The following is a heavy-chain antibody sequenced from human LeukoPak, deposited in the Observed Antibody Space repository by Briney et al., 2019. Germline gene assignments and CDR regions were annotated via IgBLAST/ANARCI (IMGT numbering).Heavy chain of an antibody. V-gene: IGHV3-11*01. CDR3: ARVERASGSYFYGMDV. CDR1: GFTFSDYY. D-gene: IGHD3-10*01. CDR2: ISSSGSTI. J-gene: IGHJ6*02. Sequence: GGSLRLSCAASGFTFSDYYMSWIRQAPGKGLEWVSYISSSGSTIYYADSVKGRFTISRDNAQNSLYLQMNSLRAEDTAVYYCARVERASGSYFYGMDVWGQGTTVTVSS.